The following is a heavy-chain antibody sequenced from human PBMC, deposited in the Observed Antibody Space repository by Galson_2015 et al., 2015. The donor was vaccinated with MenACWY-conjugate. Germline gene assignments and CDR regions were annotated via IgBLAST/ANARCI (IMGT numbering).Heavy chain of an antibody. D-gene: IGHD1-26*01. CDR2: INPGGSST. J-gene: IGHJ4*02. CDR1: GFIFNTYW. Sequence: SLRLSCAASGFIFNTYWMHWVRQAPGKGLVWVSRINPGGSSTTYADSLKDRFTISRDNAKNKLYLQMNSLRPEDTAVFYCAKTRGASISFDSWGQGTLVTVSS. V-gene: IGHV3-74*01. CDR3: AKTRGASISFDS.